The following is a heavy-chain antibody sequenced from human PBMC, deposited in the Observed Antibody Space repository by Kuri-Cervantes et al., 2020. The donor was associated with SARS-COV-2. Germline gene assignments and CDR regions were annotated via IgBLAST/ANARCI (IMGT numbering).Heavy chain of an antibody. CDR2: VYYDGTT. D-gene: IGHD4-11*01. CDR3: ARASTSFDD. V-gene: IGHV4-59*01. J-gene: IGHJ4*02. Sequence: GSLRLSCSVSGGSINGYYWSWIRQAPGKGLEWLGHVYYDGTTNYNPSLKRRATISLATSKSQFFLQLDSVTAADTAVYFCARASTSFDDWGQGTPVTVSS. CDR1: GGSINGYY.